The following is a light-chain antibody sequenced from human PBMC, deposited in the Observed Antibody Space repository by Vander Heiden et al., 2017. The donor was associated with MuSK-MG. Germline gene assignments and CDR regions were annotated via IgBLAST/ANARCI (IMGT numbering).Light chain of an antibody. CDR3: QAWDSNTAI. Sequence: SYELPQPPSVSVSPGQPASITCSGDKLGDKYACWYQQTPGQSPVLVLYQDSKRPSGIPERFSGSNSGNTATLTISGTQAVDEADYYCQAWDSNTAIFGGGTKLTVL. CDR2: QDS. V-gene: IGLV3-1*01. J-gene: IGLJ2*01. CDR1: KLGDKY.